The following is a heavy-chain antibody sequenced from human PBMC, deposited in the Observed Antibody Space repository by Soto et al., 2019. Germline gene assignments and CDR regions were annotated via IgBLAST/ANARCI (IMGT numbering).Heavy chain of an antibody. D-gene: IGHD4-17*01. CDR1: GFSLTTSGVG. J-gene: IGHJ5*02. Sequence: QITLKESGPTLVKPTQTLTLTCTFSGFSLTTSGVGVGWIRQPPGKALEWLALIYWDDDKRYSPSLKSRLTSTKDTSKHQVVLTMNNLDPADTATYVCAHRTTTVTWWFDPWGQGTLGTVSS. CDR2: IYWDDDK. CDR3: AHRTTTVTWWFDP. V-gene: IGHV2-5*02.